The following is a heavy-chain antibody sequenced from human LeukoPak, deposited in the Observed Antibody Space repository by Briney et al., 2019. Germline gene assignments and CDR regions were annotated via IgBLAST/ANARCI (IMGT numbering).Heavy chain of an antibody. J-gene: IGHJ5*02. V-gene: IGHV3-33*01. Sequence: GGSLRLSCAASGFTFSSYGMHWVRQAPGKGLEWVAGIWYDGSNKYYADSVKGRFTISRDNSKNTLYLQMNSLRAEDTAVYYCARDSQPSQLLPSYNWFDPWGQGTLVTVSS. CDR2: IWYDGSNK. CDR1: GFTFSSYG. D-gene: IGHD2-15*01. CDR3: ARDSQPSQLLPSYNWFDP.